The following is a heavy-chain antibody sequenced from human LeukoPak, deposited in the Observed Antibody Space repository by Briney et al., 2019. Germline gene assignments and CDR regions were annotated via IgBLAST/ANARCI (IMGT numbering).Heavy chain of an antibody. J-gene: IGHJ4*02. Sequence: GGSLRLSCAASGFTFSSYAMSWVRQAPGKGLEWVSAISYDGSNKYYADSVKGRFTISRDNSKNTLYLQMNSLRAEDTAVYYCAKDRSGGTFDYWGQGTLVTVSS. CDR2: ISYDGSNK. V-gene: IGHV3-30*18. CDR3: AKDRSGGTFDY. D-gene: IGHD4-23*01. CDR1: GFTFSSYA.